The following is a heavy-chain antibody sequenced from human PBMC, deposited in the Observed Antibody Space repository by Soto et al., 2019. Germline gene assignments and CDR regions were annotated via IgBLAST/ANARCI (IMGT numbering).Heavy chain of an antibody. CDR1: GGSISSGGYY. D-gene: IGHD3-3*01. CDR2: LYYSGST. CDR3: ARDVVWSGYNDSYYYGMDV. J-gene: IGHJ6*02. Sequence: QVQLQESGPGLVKPSQTLSLTCTVSGGSISSGGYYWSWIRQHPGKGLEWIGYLYYSGSTYYNPSLKSRVTIAVDTSKNQFSLKLSSVTAADTAVYYCARDVVWSGYNDSYYYGMDVLGQGTTVTVSS. V-gene: IGHV4-31*03.